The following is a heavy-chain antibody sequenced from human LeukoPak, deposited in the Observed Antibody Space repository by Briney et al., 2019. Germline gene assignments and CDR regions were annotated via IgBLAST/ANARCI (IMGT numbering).Heavy chain of an antibody. CDR2: IWYDGSNK. Sequence: GGSLRLSCAASGFTFSSYCMHWVRQAPGKGLEWVAVIWYDGSNKYYADSVKGRFTISRDNSKNTLYLQMNSLRAEDTAVYYCAKDTRDYFEAGGWGQGPLVTVSS. J-gene: IGHJ4*02. CDR1: GFTFSSYC. CDR3: AKDTRDYFEAGG. D-gene: IGHD3-9*01. V-gene: IGHV3-33*06.